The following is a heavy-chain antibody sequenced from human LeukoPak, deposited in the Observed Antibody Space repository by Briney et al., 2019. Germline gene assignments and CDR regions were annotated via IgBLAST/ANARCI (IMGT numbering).Heavy chain of an antibody. Sequence: SVKVSCKASGGTFSSYAISWVRLAPGPGLEWMGGIIPIFGTANYAQKFQGRVTITTDESTSTAYMELSRLRSEDTAVYYCARSLPRGYCSGGSCRDYYYYMDVWGKGTTVTVSS. CDR1: GGTFSSYA. CDR2: IIPIFGTA. D-gene: IGHD2-15*01. V-gene: IGHV1-69*05. CDR3: ARSLPRGYCSGGSCRDYYYYMDV. J-gene: IGHJ6*03.